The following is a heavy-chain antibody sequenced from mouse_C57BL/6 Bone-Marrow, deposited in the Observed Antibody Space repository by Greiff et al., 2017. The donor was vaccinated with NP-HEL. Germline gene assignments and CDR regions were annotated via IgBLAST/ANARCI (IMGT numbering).Heavy chain of an antibody. CDR2: IDPENGDT. V-gene: IGHV14-4*01. J-gene: IGHJ3*01. CDR3: PYGAWFAY. CDR1: GFNIKDDY. D-gene: IGHD1-1*01. Sequence: EVQLQQSGAELVRPGASVKLSCTASGFNIKDDYMHWVKQRPEQALEWIGWIDPENGDTEYASKFQGKATITADTSSNTAYLQLSSLTSEDTAVYYCPYGAWFAYWGQGTLVTVSA.